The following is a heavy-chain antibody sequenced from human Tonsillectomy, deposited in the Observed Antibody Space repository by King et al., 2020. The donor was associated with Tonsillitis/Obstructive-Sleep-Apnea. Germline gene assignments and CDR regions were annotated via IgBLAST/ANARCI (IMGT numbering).Heavy chain of an antibody. Sequence: VQLQQWGAGLLKHSETLSLTCGVYGGSFSGHFWSWIRQPPGKGLGWIGEINHSGSTKNNPSLKSRVTISIDMSKSQFSLRLSSVTAADTALYYCARGKLSNSYYYMDVWGRGTAVTVSS. V-gene: IGHV4-34*01. CDR3: ARGKLSNSYYYMDV. CDR1: GGSFSGHF. CDR2: INHSGST. J-gene: IGHJ6*03. D-gene: IGHD4-23*01.